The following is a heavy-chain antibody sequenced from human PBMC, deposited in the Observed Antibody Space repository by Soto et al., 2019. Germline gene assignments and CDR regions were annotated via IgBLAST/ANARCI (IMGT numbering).Heavy chain of an antibody. D-gene: IGHD3-22*01. CDR2: IYYGWNT. V-gene: IGHV4-59*01. J-gene: IGHJ4*02. Sequence: PSETLSLTCSVSGGSISDYYWSWIRQPPGKGLEWIGYIYYGWNTNYNPSLQSRVTISVDTSKNQFSLKLISVTAADTAVYYCARDREYYESSGLYFDYWGQGTLVTVSS. CDR3: ARDREYYESSGLYFDY. CDR1: GGSISDYY.